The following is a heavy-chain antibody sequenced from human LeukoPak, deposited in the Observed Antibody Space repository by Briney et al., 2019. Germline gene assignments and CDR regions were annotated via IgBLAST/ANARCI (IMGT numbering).Heavy chain of an antibody. CDR2: IGISSGNT. CDR1: AFTFGSYS. V-gene: IGHV3-48*01. CDR3: ARDTKYAFDN. J-gene: IGHJ4*02. Sequence: PARSLRPYCAASAFTFGSYSMNWDRQAPGKGREWISYIGISSGNTKYADSVKGRFTISGDKAKNSVYLQMNSLRVEDTAVYYCARDTKYAFDNWGQGTLVTVSS. D-gene: IGHD2-2*01.